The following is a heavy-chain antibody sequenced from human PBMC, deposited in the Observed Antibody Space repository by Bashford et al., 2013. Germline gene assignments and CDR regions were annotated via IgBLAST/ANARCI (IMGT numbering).Heavy chain of an antibody. CDR3: ARSTQLWRANDY. J-gene: IGHJ4*02. D-gene: IGHD5-18*01. CDR1: GFTFTRYH. V-gene: IGHV1-46*04. CDR2: INPSSGST. Sequence: VASVKVSCKASGFTFTRYHMNWVRQAPGQGLEWMGIINPSSGSTSYAQKLQGRVTMTRDTSTSTVYMELSSLRSEDTAVYYCARSTQLWRANDYWGQGTLVTVSS.